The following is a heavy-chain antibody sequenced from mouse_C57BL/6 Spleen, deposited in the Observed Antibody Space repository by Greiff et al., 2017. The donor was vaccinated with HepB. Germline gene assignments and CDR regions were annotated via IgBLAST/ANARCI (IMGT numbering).Heavy chain of an antibody. CDR3: ARRGDRRTLDY. Sequence: VQGVESGAELMKPGASVKLSCKATGYTFTGYWIEWVKQGPGHGLEWIGEILPGSGSTNYNEKFKSKATFTADTSSDTTYMQLSSLTTEDSAIYYCARRGDRRTLDYWGQGTSVTVSS. CDR2: ILPGSGST. D-gene: IGHD3-3*01. J-gene: IGHJ4*01. CDR1: GYTFTGYW. V-gene: IGHV1-9*01.